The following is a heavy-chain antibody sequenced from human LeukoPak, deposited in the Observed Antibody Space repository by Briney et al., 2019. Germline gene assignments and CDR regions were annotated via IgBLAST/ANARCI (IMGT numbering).Heavy chain of an antibody. CDR1: GFTFSVYW. J-gene: IGHJ4*02. D-gene: IGHD4-17*01. V-gene: IGHV3-7*01. Sequence: GGSLRLSCEASGFTFSVYWMTWVRQAPGRGLEWVANIKQDGSEKHYVDSVKGRFTISRDNAKNSLFPQMNSLREEDTGVYYCARDDGDYCCWGQGTLVTVSS. CDR3: ARDDGDYCC. CDR2: IKQDGSEK.